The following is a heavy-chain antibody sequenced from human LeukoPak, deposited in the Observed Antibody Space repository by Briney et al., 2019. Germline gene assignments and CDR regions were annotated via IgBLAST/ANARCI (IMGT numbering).Heavy chain of an antibody. V-gene: IGHV3-23*01. Sequence: GGSLRISGAASGFTFSSYAMSWVRQVPGKGLEWVSAISGSGGSTYYADSVKGRFTISRDNSKNTLYLQMNSLRAEDTAVYYCAKERTGPGHWFDPWGQGTLVTVSS. D-gene: IGHD3-10*01. CDR1: GFTFSSYA. CDR2: ISGSGGST. J-gene: IGHJ5*02. CDR3: AKERTGPGHWFDP.